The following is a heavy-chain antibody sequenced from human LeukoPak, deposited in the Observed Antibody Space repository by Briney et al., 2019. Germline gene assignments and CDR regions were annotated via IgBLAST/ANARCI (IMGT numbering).Heavy chain of an antibody. Sequence: GGSLTLSCAASGFTFSSYWMHWVRQAPGKGLVWVSRINSDGSSTSYADSVKGRFTISRDNAKNTLYLQMNSLRAEDTAVYYCARDPTRRFYYYDSSGMFDYWGQGTLVTVSS. CDR2: INSDGSST. V-gene: IGHV3-74*01. D-gene: IGHD3-22*01. J-gene: IGHJ4*02. CDR3: ARDPTRRFYYYDSSGMFDY. CDR1: GFTFSSYW.